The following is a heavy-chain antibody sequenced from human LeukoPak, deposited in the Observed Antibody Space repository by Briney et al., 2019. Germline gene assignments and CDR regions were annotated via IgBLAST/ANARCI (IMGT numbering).Heavy chain of an antibody. V-gene: IGHV1-18*01. CDR3: ARRSGNSGSDSWFDP. Sequence: ASVKVSCKASGYTFTSYGISWVRQAPGQGLEWMGWISAYNGNTNYAQKLQGRVTMTTDTSTSTAYMELRSLRSDDTAVYYCARRSGNSGSDSWFDPWGQGTLVTVSS. CDR1: GYTFTSYG. J-gene: IGHJ5*02. D-gene: IGHD1-26*01. CDR2: ISAYNGNT.